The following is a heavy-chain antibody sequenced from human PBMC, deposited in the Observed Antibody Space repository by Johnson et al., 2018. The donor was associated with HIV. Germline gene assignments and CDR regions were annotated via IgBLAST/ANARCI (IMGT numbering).Heavy chain of an antibody. V-gene: IGHV3-30*02. J-gene: IGHJ3*02. D-gene: IGHD3-10*01. CDR2: IRYDGSNK. Sequence: QVQLVESGGGVVQPGRSLRLSCAASGFTFSSFGMHWVRQAPGKGLEWVAVIRYDGSNKYYADSVKGRFTISRDNSKNTLYLQMNSLRAEDTAVYYCANRGHLAWPETYAFDIWGQGTMVTVSS. CDR3: ANRGHLAWPETYAFDI. CDR1: GFTFSSFG.